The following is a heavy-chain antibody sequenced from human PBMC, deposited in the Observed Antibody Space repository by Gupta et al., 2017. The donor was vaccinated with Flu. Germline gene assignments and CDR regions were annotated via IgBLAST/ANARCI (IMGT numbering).Heavy chain of an antibody. CDR1: GFRFSNYG. Sequence: QEQVVESGGGVVQPGRSLRLSCAASGFRFSNYGMHWVRQTPGKGLEWVAVISYDGSNKYYADSVKGRFTISRDNSKNTLYLQMNNLKTENTAVYHCAKDWKWNYNNYGMNVWGQGTTVTVSS. D-gene: IGHD5-24*01. CDR2: ISYDGSNK. J-gene: IGHJ6*02. V-gene: IGHV3-30*18. CDR3: AKDWKWNYNNYGMNV.